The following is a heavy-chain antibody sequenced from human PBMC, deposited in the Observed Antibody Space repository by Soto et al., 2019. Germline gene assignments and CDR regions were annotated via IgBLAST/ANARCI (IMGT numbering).Heavy chain of an antibody. Sequence: EVQLVESGGGLVQPGGSLRLSCAASGFTVSSNYMSWVRQAPGKGLEWVAVIYSGGSTYYADSMKGRFIISRDNSENTLFLQMTGLRAEDTAVYYCGRDKAGGATDYWGQGTLVTVS. CDR1: GFTVSSNY. CDR2: IYSGGST. J-gene: IGHJ4*02. V-gene: IGHV3-66*01. CDR3: GRDKAGGATDY. D-gene: IGHD1-26*01.